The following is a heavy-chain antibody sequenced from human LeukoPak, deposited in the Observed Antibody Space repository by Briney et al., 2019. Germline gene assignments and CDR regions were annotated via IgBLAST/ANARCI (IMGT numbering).Heavy chain of an antibody. D-gene: IGHD1-20*01. V-gene: IGHV3-7*01. CDR1: GFTFSSYW. CDR2: IKEDGGGE. CDR3: ARDNWTDY. Sequence: PGGSLRLSCAASGFTFSSYWMSWVRQAPGKGLEWVANIKEDGGGEYYVDSLKGRFTISRDNAKNSLYLQMNSLRAEDTAVYYCARDNWTDYWGQGTLVTVSS. J-gene: IGHJ4*02.